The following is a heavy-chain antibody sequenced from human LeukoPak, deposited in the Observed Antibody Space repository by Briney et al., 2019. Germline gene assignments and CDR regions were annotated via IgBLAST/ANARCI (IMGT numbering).Heavy chain of an antibody. V-gene: IGHV3-30*18. CDR2: ISYDGSNK. CDR1: GFTFSSYG. D-gene: IGHD2-15*01. J-gene: IGHJ3*02. CDR3: AKDQGSLGAHAFDI. Sequence: PGGSLRLSCAASGFTFSSYGMHWVRQAPGKGLEWVAVISYDGSNKYYADSVKGRFTISRDNSKNTLYLQMNSLRAEDTAVYYCAKDQGSLGAHAFDIWGQGTMVTVSS.